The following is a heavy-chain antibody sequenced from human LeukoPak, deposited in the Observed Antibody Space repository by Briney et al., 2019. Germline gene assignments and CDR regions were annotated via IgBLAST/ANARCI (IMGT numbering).Heavy chain of an antibody. D-gene: IGHD6-13*01. V-gene: IGHV4-61*02. Sequence: SETLPLTCTVSGGSISSGSYYWTWIRQPAGKGLEWVGRIYTTGSTNYNPSLKSRVTISMDTSKNQFSLKLSSVTAADTAVYYCASSIAAAGDSWGQGTLVTVSS. CDR1: GGSISSGSYY. CDR2: IYTTGST. CDR3: ASSIAAAGDS. J-gene: IGHJ4*02.